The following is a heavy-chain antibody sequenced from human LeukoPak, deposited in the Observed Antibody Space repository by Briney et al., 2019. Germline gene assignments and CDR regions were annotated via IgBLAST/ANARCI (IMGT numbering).Heavy chain of an antibody. CDR3: AKDHCSNGVCSGLDP. CDR2: ISGSGGST. Sequence: GGSLRLSCAASGLTFRSHAMSWVRQAPGKGLEWVSGISGSGGSTYYADSVKGRFTISRDNSKNTLYLQMNSLRAEDTAVYYCAKDHCSNGVCSGLDPWGQGTLVTVSS. D-gene: IGHD2-8*01. CDR1: GLTFRSHA. J-gene: IGHJ5*02. V-gene: IGHV3-23*01.